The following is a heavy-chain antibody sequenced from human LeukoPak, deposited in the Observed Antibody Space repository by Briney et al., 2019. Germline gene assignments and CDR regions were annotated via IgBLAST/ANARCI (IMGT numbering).Heavy chain of an antibody. CDR1: GYTFTGYY. J-gene: IGHJ4*02. CDR3: ARTSGYDYYFDY. D-gene: IGHD5-12*01. V-gene: IGHV1-2*02. CDR2: INPNSGGT. Sequence: ASVKVSCKTSGYTFTGYYMPWVRQAPGQGLEWMGCINPNSGGTNYAQKFQGRVTMTRDTSISTAYMELSRLRSDDTAVYYCARTSGYDYYFDYWGQGTLVTVSS.